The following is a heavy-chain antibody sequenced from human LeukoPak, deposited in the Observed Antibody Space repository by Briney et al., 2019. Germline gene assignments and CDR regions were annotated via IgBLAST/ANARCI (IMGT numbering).Heavy chain of an antibody. J-gene: IGHJ4*02. CDR2: ILSSGKTI. V-gene: IGHV3-48*03. D-gene: IGHD1-1*01. CDR1: GFTFSSYE. CDR3: AREGWNDDLGY. Sequence: QPGGSLRLSCAASGFTFSSYEMNWVRQAPGKGLEWVSYILSSGKTIYYADSVKGRFTISRDNAKNSLYLQMNSLRAEDTAVYYCAREGWNDDLGYWGQGTLVTVSS.